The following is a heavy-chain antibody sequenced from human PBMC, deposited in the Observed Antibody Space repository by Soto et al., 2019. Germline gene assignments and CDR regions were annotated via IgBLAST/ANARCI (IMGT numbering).Heavy chain of an antibody. CDR2: ISGSGGST. V-gene: IGHV3-23*01. J-gene: IGHJ3*02. Sequence: EVQLLESGGGLVQPGGSLRLSCAASGFTFSSYAMSWVRQAPGKGLEWVSAISGSGGSTYYADSVKGRFTISRDNSKNTXXXXXXSLRAEDTAVYYCAGYYYASGDAFDIWGQGTMVTVSS. D-gene: IGHD3-10*01. CDR1: GFTFSSYA. CDR3: AGYYYASGDAFDI.